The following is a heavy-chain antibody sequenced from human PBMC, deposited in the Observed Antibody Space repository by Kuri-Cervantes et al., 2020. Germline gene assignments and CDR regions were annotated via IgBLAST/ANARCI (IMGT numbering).Heavy chain of an antibody. Sequence: GGSLSLTCAASGFTFDDYTMHWVRQAPGKGLEWVAVISYDGSNKYYADSVKGRFTISRDNSKNTLYLQMNSLRAEDTAVYYCAKERREHIVVVTALDYWGQGTLVTVSS. CDR1: GFTFDDYT. D-gene: IGHD2-21*02. CDR3: AKERREHIVVVTALDY. J-gene: IGHJ4*02. CDR2: ISYDGSNK. V-gene: IGHV3-30-3*01.